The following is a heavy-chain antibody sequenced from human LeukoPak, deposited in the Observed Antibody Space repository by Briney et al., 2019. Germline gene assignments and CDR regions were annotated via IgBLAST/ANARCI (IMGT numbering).Heavy chain of an antibody. CDR3: AREAGRYSSNIDWFDP. CDR2: IKQDGSEK. V-gene: IGHV3-7*01. Sequence: GSLRLSCAASGFTFSSYWMSWVRQAPGKGLEWVANIKQDGSEKYYVDSVKGRFTISRDNAKTSLFLQMNSLRAEDTAVYYCAREAGRYSSNIDWFDPWGQGTLVTVSS. CDR1: GFTFSSYW. J-gene: IGHJ5*02. D-gene: IGHD6-13*01.